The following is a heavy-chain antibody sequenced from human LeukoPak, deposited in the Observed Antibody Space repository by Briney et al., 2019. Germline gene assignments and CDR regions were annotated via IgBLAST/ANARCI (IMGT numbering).Heavy chain of an antibody. V-gene: IGHV1-18*01. J-gene: IGHJ3*02. CDR2: ISGSSSNT. D-gene: IGHD3-16*01. CDR3: ARATGTWGHDGFDI. Sequence: GESLKISCKASGYTFTTYGISWVRQAPGQGLEWMGWISGSSSNTNYAQRLQGRVTMTTDTSTTTAYMELRSLRSDDTAVYYCARATGTWGHDGFDIWGQGTMVTVSS. CDR1: GYTFTTYG.